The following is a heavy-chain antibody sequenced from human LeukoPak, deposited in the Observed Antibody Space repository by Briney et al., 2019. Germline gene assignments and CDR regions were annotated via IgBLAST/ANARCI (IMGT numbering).Heavy chain of an antibody. D-gene: IGHD3-22*01. V-gene: IGHV3-23*01. Sequence: GGSLRLSCAASGFIFNNYGLIWVRQAPGKGLEWVSAISNDGGGTQYADFVEGRFTISRDNSKNTLFLQMSSLGAEDTALYYCAKGSSGYFADLWGQGTLVTVSS. J-gene: IGHJ5*02. CDR1: GFIFNNYG. CDR3: AKGSSGYFADL. CDR2: ISNDGGGT.